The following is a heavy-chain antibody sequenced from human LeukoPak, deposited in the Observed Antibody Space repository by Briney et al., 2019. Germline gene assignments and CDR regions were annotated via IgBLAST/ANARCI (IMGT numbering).Heavy chain of an antibody. CDR3: AGSILPWTLDY. CDR2: IYYSGST. J-gene: IGHJ4*02. Sequence: SETLSLTCTVSGGSISSYYWSWIRQPPGKGLEWIGYIYYSGSTNYNPSLKSRVTISVDTSKNQFSLKLSSVTAADTAVYYCAGSILPWTLDYWGQGTLVTVSS. D-gene: IGHD3-3*02. V-gene: IGHV4-59*01. CDR1: GGSISSYY.